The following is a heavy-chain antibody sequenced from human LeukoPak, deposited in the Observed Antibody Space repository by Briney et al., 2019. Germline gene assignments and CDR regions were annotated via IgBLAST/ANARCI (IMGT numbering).Heavy chain of an antibody. D-gene: IGHD4-17*01. CDR3: AKDASYGDYSIFFDP. CDR2: IKQDGSEK. J-gene: IGHJ5*02. CDR1: GFTFSSYW. V-gene: IGHV3-7*03. Sequence: GGSLLLSCAASGFTFSSYWMSWVRQAPGKGLEWVANIKQDGSEKYYVDSVKGRFTISRDNSKNTLYLQMNSLRAEDTAVYYCAKDASYGDYSIFFDPWGQGTLVTVSS.